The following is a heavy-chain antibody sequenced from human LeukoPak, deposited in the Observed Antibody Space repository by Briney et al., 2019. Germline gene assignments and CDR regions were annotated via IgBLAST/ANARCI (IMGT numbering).Heavy chain of an antibody. V-gene: IGHV1-46*01. J-gene: IGHJ4*02. CDR1: GYTFTSYY. CDR3: ARDQITGTTSSFDY. CDR2: INPSGGST. D-gene: IGHD1-7*01. Sequence: GASVKVSCKASGYTFTSYYMHWVRQAPGQGLEWMGIINPSGGSTNYAQKSQGRVTITADKSTSTAYMEMSSLRSEDTAVYYCARDQITGTTSSFDYWGQGTLVTVSS.